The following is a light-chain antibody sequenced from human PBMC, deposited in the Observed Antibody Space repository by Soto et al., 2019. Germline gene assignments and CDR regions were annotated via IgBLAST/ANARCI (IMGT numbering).Light chain of an antibody. J-gene: IGLJ2*01. CDR2: EVT. V-gene: IGLV2-8*01. Sequence: QSALTHPPSASGSPGQSVTISCTGTSSDVAGSDYVSWYQQHPGKAPKLIIYEVTKRPAGVPDRFSGSKSGNTASLTVSGLQADDESYYYCSSFARGDNPHVLFGGGTKLTVL. CDR3: SSFARGDNPHVL. CDR1: SSDVAGSDY.